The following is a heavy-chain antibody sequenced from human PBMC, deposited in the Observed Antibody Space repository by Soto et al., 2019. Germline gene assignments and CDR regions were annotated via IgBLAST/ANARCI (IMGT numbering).Heavy chain of an antibody. D-gene: IGHD1-1*01. J-gene: IGHJ4*02. CDR2: IIPIFGTA. Sequence: VKVSCKASGGTFSSYAISWVRQAPGQGLEWMGGIIPIFGTANYAQKFQGRVTITADKSTSTAYMELSSLRSEDTAVYYCARVSDWEPGAFDYWGQGTLVTVSS. CDR1: GGTFSSYA. V-gene: IGHV1-69*06. CDR3: ARVSDWEPGAFDY.